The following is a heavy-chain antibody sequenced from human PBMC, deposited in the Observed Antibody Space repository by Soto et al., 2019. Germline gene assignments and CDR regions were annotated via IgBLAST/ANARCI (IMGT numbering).Heavy chain of an antibody. J-gene: IGHJ6*02. CDR3: AGYCSSSICAEDHYFDLEV. CDR2: ISDGGRT. CDR1: GGSIYTYY. Sequence: PPETLSLTCNVSGGSIYTYYWNWIRPSPGKELEWIGYISDGGRTNYNPSLKSRVTISVDTSKKKVSLKLSSVSAADTARYFCAGYCSSSICAEDHYFDLEVWGQGTTVIVSS. V-gene: IGHV4-59*01. D-gene: IGHD2-2*01.